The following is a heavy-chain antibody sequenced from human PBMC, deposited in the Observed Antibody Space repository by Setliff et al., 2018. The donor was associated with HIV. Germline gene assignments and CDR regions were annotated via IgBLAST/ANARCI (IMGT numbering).Heavy chain of an antibody. V-gene: IGHV4-59*01. J-gene: IGHJ3*01. CDR2: TSSSGNT. CDR1: GDSINSYY. D-gene: IGHD2-2*01. CDR3: ANAHGCAGCYGPLGPFDV. Sequence: PSETLSLTCNVSGDSINSYYWSWIRQPPGKALQWLGYTSSSGNTIYDPSLDGRVTMSLDTSNNHFSLKLRSATPADTAIYSCANAHGCAGCYGPLGPFDVWGPGSKVTVS.